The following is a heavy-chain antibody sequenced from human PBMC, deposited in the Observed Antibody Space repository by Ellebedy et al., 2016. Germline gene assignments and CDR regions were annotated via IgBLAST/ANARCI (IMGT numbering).Heavy chain of an antibody. CDR1: GFSVTSND. CDR3: VTRHNAAFDF. CDR2: IYGGGTS. D-gene: IGHD1-14*01. Sequence: GESLKISCAASGFSVTSNDMSWVRQAPGKGLELVSLIYGGGTSYYAESVKGRFTISRDNSKKTLYLQMSGLGAEDTAVYYCVTRHNAAFDFWGQGTMVTVSS. V-gene: IGHV3-53*01. J-gene: IGHJ3*01.